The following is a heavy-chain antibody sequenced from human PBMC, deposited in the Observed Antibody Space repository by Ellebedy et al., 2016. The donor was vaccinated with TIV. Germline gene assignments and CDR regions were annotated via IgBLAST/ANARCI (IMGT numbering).Heavy chain of an antibody. CDR1: GYTFTAYY. CDR2: INPNGGGT. CDR3: ARLGGQQLSRCYFDY. D-gene: IGHD6-13*01. V-gene: IGHV1-2*02. Sequence: ASVKVSCKASGYTFTAYYIHWVRLAPGQGLEWMGWINPNGGGTNYALNFQDRVTMTRDTSTTTAYMELGRLRSDDTAVYYCARLGGQQLSRCYFDYWGQGTLVTVSS. J-gene: IGHJ4*02.